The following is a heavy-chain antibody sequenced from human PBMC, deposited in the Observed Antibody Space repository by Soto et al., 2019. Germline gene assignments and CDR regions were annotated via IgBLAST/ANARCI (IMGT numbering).Heavy chain of an antibody. CDR1: GYTFTSYY. CDR3: ARDSVVRFWSQNTNYYGMDV. D-gene: IGHD1-26*01. V-gene: IGHV1-46*01. J-gene: IGHJ6*02. Sequence: ASVKVSCKASGYTFTSYYMHWVRQAPGQGLEWMGIINPSGGSTSYAQKFQGRVTMTRDTSTSTVYMELSSLRSEDTAVYYCARDSVVRFWSQNTNYYGMDVWGQGTTVTVSS. CDR2: INPSGGST.